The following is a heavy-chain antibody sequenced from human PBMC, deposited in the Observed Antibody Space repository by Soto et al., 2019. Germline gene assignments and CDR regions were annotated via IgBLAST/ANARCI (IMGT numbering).Heavy chain of an antibody. CDR1: GFTLSSYA. V-gene: IGHV3-30-3*01. J-gene: IGHJ6*01. Sequence: PVGSLRLSCAASGFTLSSYAMHWVRQAPGKGLEWVAVISYDGSNKYYADAVKGRFTISRDNSKNTLYLQMNSLRGDATAVFYCAIDSSPATPKGLGVYFYFGVDVWGQCSTVTVCS. D-gene: IGHD3-3*01. CDR3: AIDSSPATPKGLGVYFYFGVDV. CDR2: ISYDGSNK.